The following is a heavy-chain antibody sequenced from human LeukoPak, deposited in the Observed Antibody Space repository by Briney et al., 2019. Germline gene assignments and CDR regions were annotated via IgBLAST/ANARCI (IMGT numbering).Heavy chain of an antibody. CDR2: ISGSGGST. D-gene: IGHD3-3*01. V-gene: IGHV3-23*01. J-gene: IGHJ4*02. CDR1: GFTFSSYA. CDR3: AKEMTYYDFWSGLGFDY. Sequence: GGSLRLSCAASGFTFSSYAMSWVRQAPGKGLEWVSAISGSGGSTYYADSVKGRFTISRDNFKNTLYLQMNSLRAEDTAVYYCAKEMTYYDFWSGLGFDYWGQGTLVTVSS.